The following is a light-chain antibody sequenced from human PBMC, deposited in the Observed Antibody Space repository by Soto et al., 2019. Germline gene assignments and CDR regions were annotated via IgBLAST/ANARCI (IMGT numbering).Light chain of an antibody. J-gene: IGKJ4*01. CDR1: QSLSSN. CDR3: QQYNNWLT. CDR2: GAS. V-gene: IGKV3-15*01. Sequence: EIVLTQSPGTLSLSPGERATLSCRASQSLSSNYLAWYQQKPGQALRLLIYGASTRATGIPARFSGSGSGTEFTLTISSLQSEDFAVYYCQQYNNWLTFGGGTKVEIK.